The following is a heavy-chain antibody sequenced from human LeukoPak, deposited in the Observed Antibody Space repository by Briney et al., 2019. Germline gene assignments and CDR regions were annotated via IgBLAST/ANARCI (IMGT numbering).Heavy chain of an antibody. CDR3: ARVDWMIGAFDI. CDR1: GFTFSTYS. J-gene: IGHJ3*02. Sequence: PGGSLRLSCAASGFTFSTYSMNWVRQAPGKGLEWVSYITSSSSTIYYADSVRGRFTISRDNAKNSLYLKMNSLRDEDTAVYYCARVDWMIGAFDIWGQGTMVTVSS. V-gene: IGHV3-48*02. CDR2: ITSSSSTI. D-gene: IGHD3-22*01.